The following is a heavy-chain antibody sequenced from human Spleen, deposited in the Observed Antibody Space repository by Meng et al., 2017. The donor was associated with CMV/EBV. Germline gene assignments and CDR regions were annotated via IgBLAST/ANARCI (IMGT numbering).Heavy chain of an antibody. CDR3: ARLADWFDP. J-gene: IGHJ5*02. CDR1: GGHISSSSSH. Sequence: LHCTSSGGHISSSSSHWGWIRQPPGKGLEWIGSIYYSGSTYYNPSLKSRVTISVDTSKNQFSLKLSSVTAADTAVYYCARLADWFDPWGQGTLVTVSS. V-gene: IGHV4-39*01. D-gene: IGHD6-19*01. CDR2: IYYSGST.